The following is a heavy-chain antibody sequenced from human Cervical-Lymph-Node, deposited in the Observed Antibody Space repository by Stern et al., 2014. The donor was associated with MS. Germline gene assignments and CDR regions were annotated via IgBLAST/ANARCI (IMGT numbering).Heavy chain of an antibody. D-gene: IGHD3-9*01. J-gene: IGHJ6*02. CDR3: ARQGNVDWSPHSYYVMDV. Sequence: QITLKESGPTLVKTTETLTLTCSLSGFSIRTSGVGVGWIRQPPGKALEWLALIFSDEDKRYSPSLKSRLTVSQDTSKNQVVLTMTNMDPVDPATYYCARQGNVDWSPHSYYVMDVWGQGTTVTVTS. V-gene: IGHV2-5*02. CDR2: IFSDEDK. CDR1: GFSIRTSGVG.